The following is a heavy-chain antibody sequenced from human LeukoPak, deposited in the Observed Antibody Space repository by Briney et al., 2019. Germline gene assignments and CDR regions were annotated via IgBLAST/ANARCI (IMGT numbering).Heavy chain of an antibody. CDR1: GGSSSGYY. J-gene: IGHJ4*02. Sequence: SETLSLTCAVYGGSSSGYYWSWSRHPPGEGLGWVGEIKHSGSTNYTPSLKSRVTTPVDTSKNQFSLKLSSVTAADTAVYYCARGTGSSWYGGPFDSWGQGTLVTVSS. V-gene: IGHV4-34*01. CDR3: ARGTGSSWYGGPFDS. D-gene: IGHD6-13*01. CDR2: IKHSGST.